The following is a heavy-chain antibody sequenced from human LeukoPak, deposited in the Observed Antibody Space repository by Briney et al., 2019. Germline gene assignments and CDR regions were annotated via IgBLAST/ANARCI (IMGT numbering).Heavy chain of an antibody. CDR1: GDIISSNSS. CDR3: ARGGQGDGYSADEAFDI. CDR2: TYYRSKWYN. J-gene: IGHJ3*02. D-gene: IGHD5-18*01. V-gene: IGHV6-1*01. Sequence: PSQTLSLTCAIFGDIISSNSSWNWIRQSPSRGLEWLGRTYYRSKWYNDYVVSVKSRININPDTSKNQFSLQLNSVTPEDTAVYYCARGGQGDGYSADEAFDIWGQGTMVTVS.